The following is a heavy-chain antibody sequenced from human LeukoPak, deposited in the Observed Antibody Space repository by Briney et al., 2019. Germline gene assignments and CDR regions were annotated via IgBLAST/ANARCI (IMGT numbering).Heavy chain of an antibody. Sequence: GGSLRLSCAASGFTLSSYAMTWVRQAPGKGLEWVSTISDSGGNTFYADSVKGRFTISRDISKNTLFLQISGLRAEDTAIYYCARLYGGTYAYWGRGTLVTVSS. CDR2: ISDSGGNT. J-gene: IGHJ4*02. D-gene: IGHD1-26*01. V-gene: IGHV3-23*01. CDR3: ARLYGGTYAY. CDR1: GFTLSSYA.